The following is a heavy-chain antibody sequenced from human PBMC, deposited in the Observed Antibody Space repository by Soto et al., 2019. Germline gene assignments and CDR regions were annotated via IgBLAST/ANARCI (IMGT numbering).Heavy chain of an antibody. CDR2: IRSKAYGGTT. CDR1: GFTFGDYA. Sequence: PGGSLRLSCTASGFTFGDYATSWFRQAPGKGLEWVGFIRSKAYGGTTEYAASVKGRFTISRDDSKSIAYLQMNSLKTEDTAVYYCTTPGLRYFDWLLRLPFSGWDYWGQGTLVTVSS. V-gene: IGHV3-49*03. D-gene: IGHD3-9*01. J-gene: IGHJ4*02. CDR3: TTPGLRYFDWLLRLPFSGWDY.